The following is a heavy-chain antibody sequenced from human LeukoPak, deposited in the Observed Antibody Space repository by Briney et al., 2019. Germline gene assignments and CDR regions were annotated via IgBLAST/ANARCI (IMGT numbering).Heavy chain of an antibody. CDR1: GFSFSSYE. D-gene: IGHD5-12*01. CDR3: AREMGGYPFDY. Sequence: GGSLRLSCAASGFSFSSYEMNWVRQAPGKGLEWVSYISASGSTIYYADSVKGRFTISRDNAKNSLYLQMNSLRAEDTAVYYCAREMGGYPFDYWGQGTLVTVSS. V-gene: IGHV3-48*03. CDR2: ISASGSTI. J-gene: IGHJ4*02.